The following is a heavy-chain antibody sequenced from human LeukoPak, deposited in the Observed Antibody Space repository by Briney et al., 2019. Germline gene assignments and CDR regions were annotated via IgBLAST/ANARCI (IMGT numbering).Heavy chain of an antibody. V-gene: IGHV3-30-3*01. CDR1: GFTFTNYL. CDR2: KSPDGSEE. CDR3: AREFSRSASLDY. Sequence: GGSLRLSCAASGFTFTNYLMHWVRQAPGKGLEWVAVKSPDGSEEYYADFVKGRFTISRDNSKNTLYLQVNSLRLEDTAIYYCAREFSRSASLDYWGQGTLVTVSS. J-gene: IGHJ4*02.